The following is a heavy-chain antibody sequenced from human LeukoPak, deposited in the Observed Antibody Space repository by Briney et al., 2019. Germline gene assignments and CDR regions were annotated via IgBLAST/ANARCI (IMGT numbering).Heavy chain of an antibody. CDR1: GGSFSGYY. J-gene: IGHJ6*02. CDR3: ARSPSYYGSGSYYPQYYYYYGMDV. V-gene: IGHV4-34*01. D-gene: IGHD3-10*01. CDR2: INHSGST. Sequence: SETLSLTCAVYGGSFSGYYWSWIRQPPGKGLECIGEINHSGSTNYNPSLKSRVTISVDTSKNQFSLKLSSVTAADTAVYYCARSPSYYGSGSYYPQYYYYYGMDVWGQGTTVTVSS.